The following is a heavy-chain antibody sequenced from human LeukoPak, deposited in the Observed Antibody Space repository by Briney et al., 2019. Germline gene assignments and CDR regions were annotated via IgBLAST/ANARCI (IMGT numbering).Heavy chain of an antibody. D-gene: IGHD3-16*01. CDR3: ARDYAVGESFDI. Sequence: PGGSLRLSCAASGFTFSSYWMHWVRQAPGEGLVWVARITSDGSSTSHADSVKGRFTISRDNAKNTLYLQMNSLRDEDTAVYYCARDYAVGESFDIWGQGTLVTVSS. CDR2: ITSDGSST. V-gene: IGHV3-74*01. CDR1: GFTFSSYW. J-gene: IGHJ3*02.